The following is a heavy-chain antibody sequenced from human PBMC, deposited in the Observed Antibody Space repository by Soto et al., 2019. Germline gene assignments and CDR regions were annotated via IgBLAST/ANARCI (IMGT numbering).Heavy chain of an antibody. Sequence: SETLSLTCAVYGGSFSGYYWSWIRQPPGKGLEWIGEINHSGSTNYNPSLKSRVTISVDTSKNQFSLKLSSVTAADTAVYYCARGVIVAVPAAPSYYFDYWGQGTLVTVSS. V-gene: IGHV4-34*01. CDR3: ARGVIVAVPAAPSYYFDY. J-gene: IGHJ4*02. CDR2: INHSGST. CDR1: GGSFSGYY. D-gene: IGHD2-2*01.